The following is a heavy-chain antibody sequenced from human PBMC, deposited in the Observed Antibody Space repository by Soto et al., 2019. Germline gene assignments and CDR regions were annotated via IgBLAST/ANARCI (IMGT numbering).Heavy chain of an antibody. Sequence: QLQLQESGPGLVKPSETLSLTCTVSGGSISSSSYYWGWIRQPPGKGLEWIGSIYYSGSTYYNPSLKSRVTISVDTSKNQFSLKLSPVTAADTAVYYCARFFGYFDWLSRVFPEYYGMDVWGQGTTVTVSS. CDR3: ARFFGYFDWLSRVFPEYYGMDV. D-gene: IGHD3-9*01. CDR1: GGSISSSSYY. CDR2: IYYSGST. V-gene: IGHV4-39*01. J-gene: IGHJ6*02.